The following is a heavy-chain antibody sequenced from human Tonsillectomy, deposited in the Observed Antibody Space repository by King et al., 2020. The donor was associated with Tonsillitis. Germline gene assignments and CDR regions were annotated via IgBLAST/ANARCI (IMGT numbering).Heavy chain of an antibody. V-gene: IGHV4-31*03. D-gene: IGHD2-2*01. Sequence: VQLQESGPGLVKPSQTLSLTCKVSGGPISSGGYYWSWIRQHPGKGLEWIGYIYYSGSTYYNPSLKSRVTISVDTSKNHFSLKLSSVTAADTAVYYGARWLFSSTSADAFDIWGQGTLVAVSS. J-gene: IGHJ3*02. CDR2: IYYSGST. CDR3: ARWLFSSTSADAFDI. CDR1: GGPISSGGYY.